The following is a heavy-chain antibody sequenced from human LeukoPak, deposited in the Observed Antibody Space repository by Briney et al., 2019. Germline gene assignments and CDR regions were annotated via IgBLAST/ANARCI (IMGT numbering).Heavy chain of an antibody. V-gene: IGHV3-21*01. CDR3: ARDFYSSGWFDY. Sequence: TGGSLRLSCAASGFTFSSYSMNWVRQAPGKGLEWVSSISSSSSYIYYADSVKGRLTISRDNAKNSLYLQMNSLRAEDTAVYYCARDFYSSGWFDYWGQGTLVTVSS. CDR1: GFTFSSYS. D-gene: IGHD6-19*01. CDR2: ISSSSSYI. J-gene: IGHJ4*02.